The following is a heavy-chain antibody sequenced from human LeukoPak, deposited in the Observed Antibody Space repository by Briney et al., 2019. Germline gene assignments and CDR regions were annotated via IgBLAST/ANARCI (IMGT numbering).Heavy chain of an antibody. CDR3: ARETGEYSSSIDY. D-gene: IGHD6-6*01. CDR2: IYYSGST. V-gene: IGHV4-30-4*08. Sequence: PSQTLSLTRTLSGVSLSSGDYYWSWIRQPPGKGLEWIGYIYYSGSTYYTPPLKSRVTISVDTSKNQFFLKLSSVTAADTAVYYCARETGEYSSSIDYWGQGTLVTVSS. J-gene: IGHJ4*02. CDR1: GVSLSSGDYY.